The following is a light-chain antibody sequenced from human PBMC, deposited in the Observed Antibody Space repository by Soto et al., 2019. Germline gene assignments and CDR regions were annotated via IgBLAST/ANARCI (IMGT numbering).Light chain of an antibody. CDR2: AAS. CDR3: QQSYNTPIA. J-gene: IGKJ4*01. CDR1: QSISTY. Sequence: DIQMTQSPSSLSAFVGGRVTITCRASQSISTYLNWYQQKPGKAPRFLIYAASNLQSGVPSRFSGSGSGTYFTLTRNNLQPEDFAIYYCQQSYNTPIAFGGGTKVQ. V-gene: IGKV1-39*01.